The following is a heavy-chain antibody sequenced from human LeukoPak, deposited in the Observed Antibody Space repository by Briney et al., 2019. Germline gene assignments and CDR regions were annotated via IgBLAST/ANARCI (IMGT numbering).Heavy chain of an antibody. CDR3: ARYCAGNCYQGMDV. CDR1: GFTFSNHA. V-gene: IGHV3-23*01. J-gene: IGHJ6*02. Sequence: GGSLRLSCAASGFTFSNHAMRWVRQAPGKRLEWVSALSSRGYRTYYAGSVKGRFTISRDNSRNTLYLQMNSLRAEDTAVYYCARYCAGNCYQGMDVWGRGTTVTVSS. D-gene: IGHD2-21*02. CDR2: LSSRGYRT.